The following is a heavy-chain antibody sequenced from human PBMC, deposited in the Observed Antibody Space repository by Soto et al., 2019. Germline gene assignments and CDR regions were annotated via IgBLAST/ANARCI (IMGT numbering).Heavy chain of an antibody. D-gene: IGHD3-22*01. CDR3: ARNRSDISGYYSSSYYYGMDV. V-gene: IGHV4-61*01. J-gene: IGHJ6*02. CDR1: AVSVSSGSYY. Sequence: NPSETLSLTCTVSAVSVSSGSYYWSWIRQPPGKGLEWIGYIYHSGSTNYNPSLKSRVTISVDTSKNQLSLKLSSVTTADTAVYYCARNRSDISGYYSSSYYYGMDVWGQGTTVTVSS. CDR2: IYHSGST.